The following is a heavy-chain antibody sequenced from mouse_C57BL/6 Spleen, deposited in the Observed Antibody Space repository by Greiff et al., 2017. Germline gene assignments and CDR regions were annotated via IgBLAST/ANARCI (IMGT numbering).Heavy chain of an antibody. CDR2: INPNNGGT. CDR1: GYTFTDYY. CDR3: AIYYGSSLYWYFDV. Sequence: VQLQQSGPELVKPGASVKISCKASGYTFTDYYMNWVKQSHGKSLEWIGDINPNNGGTSYNQKFKGKATLTVDNSSSTAYMELRSLTSEDSAVYYCAIYYGSSLYWYFDVWGTGTTVTVSS. D-gene: IGHD1-1*01. J-gene: IGHJ1*03. V-gene: IGHV1-26*01.